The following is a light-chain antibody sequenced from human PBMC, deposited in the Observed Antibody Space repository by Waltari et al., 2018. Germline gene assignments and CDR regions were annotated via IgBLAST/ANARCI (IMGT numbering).Light chain of an antibody. CDR1: SSDVGPYDY. V-gene: IGLV2-14*01. J-gene: IGLJ2*01. CDR2: GVS. Sequence: QSALNQPASVSGSPGQSITISCTGSSSDVGPYDYVSWYQPHPGNAPKLIIYGVSNRPSGVSNRFSGSKSGNTASLTISGVQAEDEADYYCSSYTGSSTLVIFGGGTKLTVL. CDR3: SSYTGSSTLVI.